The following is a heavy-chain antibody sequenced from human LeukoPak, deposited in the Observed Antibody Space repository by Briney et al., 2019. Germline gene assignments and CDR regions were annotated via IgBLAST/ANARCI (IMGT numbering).Heavy chain of an antibody. D-gene: IGHD3-22*01. J-gene: IGHJ4*02. Sequence: ASVKVSCKASGYTFTGYYMHWVRQAPGQGLEWMGWINPNSGGTNYAQKFQGRVTMTRDTSISTAYMELSRLRSDDTAVYYCAREWYYDSSGYRSLNKYYFDYWGQGTLVTVSS. CDR3: AREWYYDSSGYRSLNKYYFDY. V-gene: IGHV1-2*02. CDR1: GYTFTGYY. CDR2: INPNSGGT.